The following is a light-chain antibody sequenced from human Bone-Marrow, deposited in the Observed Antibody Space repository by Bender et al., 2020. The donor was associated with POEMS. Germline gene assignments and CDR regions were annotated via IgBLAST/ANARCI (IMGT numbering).Light chain of an antibody. V-gene: IGLV2-14*01. CDR1: SSDVGGYKY. J-gene: IGLJ3*02. CDR3: CSYAGTYTWV. CDR2: EVS. Sequence: QSALTQPASVSGSPGQSITISCTGTSSDVGGYKYVSWYQQHPGKAPKLMIYEVSNRPSGVSNRFSASKSGNTASLTISGLQAEDEGDYLCCSYAGTYTWVFGGGTKLTVL.